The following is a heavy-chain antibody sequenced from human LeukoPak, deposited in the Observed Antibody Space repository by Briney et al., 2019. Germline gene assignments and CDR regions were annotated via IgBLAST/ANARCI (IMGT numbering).Heavy chain of an antibody. V-gene: IGHV4-61*08. CDR3: ARFLFRRLGYFDY. CDR1: GGSISSGGYY. J-gene: IGHJ4*02. CDR2: IYYSGST. D-gene: IGHD3-16*01. Sequence: SETLSLNCTVSGGSISSGGYYWSWIRQHPGKGLEWIGYIYYSGSTNYNPSLKSRVTISVDTSKNQFSLKLSSVTAADTAVYYCARFLFRRLGYFDYWGQGTLVTVSS.